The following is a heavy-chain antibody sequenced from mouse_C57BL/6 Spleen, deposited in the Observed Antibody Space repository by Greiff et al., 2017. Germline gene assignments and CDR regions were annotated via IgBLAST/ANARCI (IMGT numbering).Heavy chain of an antibody. CDR3: ARSYGSRDAMDY. CDR2: IHPNSGST. CDR1: GYTFTSYW. V-gene: IGHV1-64*01. Sequence: VQLQQPGAELVKPGASVKLSCKASGYTFTSYWMHWVKQRPGQGLEWIGMIHPNSGSTNYNEKFKSKATLTVDKSSSTAYMQLSSLTSEDSAVYYCARSYGSRDAMDYWGQGTSVTVSS. J-gene: IGHJ4*01. D-gene: IGHD1-1*01.